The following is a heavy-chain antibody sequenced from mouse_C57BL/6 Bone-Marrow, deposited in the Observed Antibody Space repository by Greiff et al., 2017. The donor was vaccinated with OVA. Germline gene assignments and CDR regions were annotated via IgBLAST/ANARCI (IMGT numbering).Heavy chain of an antibody. V-gene: IGHV5-17*01. Sequence: EVKLVESGGGLVKPGGSLKLSCAASGFTFSDYGMHWVRQAPEQGLEWVAYISSGSSTIYYADTVKGRFTISRDNATNTLYLQMTRMRSKETAMYYWARPDYYGSSYSWYFDDGGTGTTVTVSS. CDR3: ARPDYYGSSYSWYFDD. J-gene: IGHJ1*03. CDR1: GFTFSDYG. D-gene: IGHD1-1*01. CDR2: ISSGSSTI.